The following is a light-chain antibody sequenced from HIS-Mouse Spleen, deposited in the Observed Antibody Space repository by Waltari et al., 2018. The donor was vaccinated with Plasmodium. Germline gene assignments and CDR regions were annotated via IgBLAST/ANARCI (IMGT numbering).Light chain of an antibody. Sequence: SYELTQPPSVSVSPGQTARLPCSGDALPKKYAYWYQQKSGQAPVLVFYEDRKRPPGIPERFSGSSSGTMATLTISGAQVEDEADYYCYSTDSSGNHRVFGGGTKLTVL. CDR2: EDR. CDR1: ALPKKY. J-gene: IGLJ3*02. CDR3: YSTDSSGNHRV. V-gene: IGLV3-10*01.